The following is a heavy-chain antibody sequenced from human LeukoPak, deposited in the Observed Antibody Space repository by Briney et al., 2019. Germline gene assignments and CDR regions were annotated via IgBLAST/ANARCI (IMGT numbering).Heavy chain of an antibody. CDR1: GFNFKTYT. V-gene: IGHV3-23*01. Sequence: PGGSLRLSCTASGFNFKTYTLTWVRQAPGKRPEWLSSITAGDGATYYADSVRGRFTISRDYSRNTVYLHLSGLRAEDTAVYYCARDRSTDAISEFWGQGTLVAVSS. J-gene: IGHJ4*02. CDR3: ARDRSTDAISEF. CDR2: ITAGDGAT. D-gene: IGHD1-1*01.